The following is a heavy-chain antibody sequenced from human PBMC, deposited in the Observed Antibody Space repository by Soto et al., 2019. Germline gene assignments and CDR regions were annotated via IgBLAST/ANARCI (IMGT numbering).Heavy chain of an antibody. V-gene: IGHV3-30*18. J-gene: IGHJ4*02. D-gene: IGHD6-19*01. CDR3: AKGLTRSGCYGSLFDY. CDR1: GFTFSSYG. CDR2: ISYDGSNK. Sequence: QVQLVESGGGVVQPGRSLRLSCAASGFTFSSYGMHWVRQAPGKGPEWVAVISYDGSNKYYADSVKGGFTISRDNSKNTLYLQMNSLRAEDTAVYYCAKGLTRSGCYGSLFDYWGQGTLVTVSS.